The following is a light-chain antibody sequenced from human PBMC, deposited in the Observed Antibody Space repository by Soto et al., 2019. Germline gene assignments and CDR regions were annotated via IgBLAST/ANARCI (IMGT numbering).Light chain of an antibody. V-gene: IGKV3-15*01. Sequence: EIVMTQSPATLSVSPGERATLSCRASQSVSSNLAWYQQKPGQAPRLLIYGASTRATGIPVRFSGSGSGTDFTLTISCLQSEDFATYYCQQYYSYPITFGQGTRLEIK. CDR1: QSVSSN. CDR3: QQYYSYPIT. J-gene: IGKJ5*01. CDR2: GAS.